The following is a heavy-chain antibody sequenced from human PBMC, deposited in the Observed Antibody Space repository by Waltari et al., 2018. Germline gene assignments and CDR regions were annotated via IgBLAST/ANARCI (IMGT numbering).Heavy chain of an antibody. CDR3: ARENWNRYYFDY. CDR1: GFTVSSNY. D-gene: IGHD1-1*01. Sequence: EVQLVESGGGLIQPGGSLRLSCAASGFTVSSNYMSWVRQAPGKGLGWVSVIYSGGSTYYADSVKGRFTISRDNSKNTLYLQMNSLRAEDTAVYYCARENWNRYYFDYWGQGTLVTVSS. J-gene: IGHJ4*02. CDR2: IYSGGST. V-gene: IGHV3-53*01.